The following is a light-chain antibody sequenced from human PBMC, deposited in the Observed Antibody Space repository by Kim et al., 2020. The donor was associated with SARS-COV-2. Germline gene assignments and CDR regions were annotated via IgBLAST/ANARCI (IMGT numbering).Light chain of an antibody. CDR1: KLGDKY. CDR3: QAWDTSTHWV. V-gene: IGLV3-1*01. Sequence: SYELTQPPSVSVSPGQTASITCSGDKLGDKYACWYQQKPDQSPVLVIYQDSKRPSEIPERFSGSNSGNTATLTISGTQAMDEADYYCQAWDTSTHWVFGGGTQLTVL. CDR2: QDS. J-gene: IGLJ3*02.